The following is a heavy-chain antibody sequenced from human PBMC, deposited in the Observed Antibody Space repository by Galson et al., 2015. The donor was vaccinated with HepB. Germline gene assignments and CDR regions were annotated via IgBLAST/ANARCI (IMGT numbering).Heavy chain of an antibody. Sequence: SLRLSCAASGFTFSGSAMRWVRQAPGKGLEWVSAISGSGGSTYYADSVKGRFTISRDNSKNTLYLQMNSLRAEDAAVYYCAKGPRRTAMVYFDYWGQGTLVTVSS. CDR3: AKGPRRTAMVYFDY. D-gene: IGHD5-18*01. CDR1: GFTFSGSA. V-gene: IGHV3-23*01. CDR2: ISGSGGST. J-gene: IGHJ4*02.